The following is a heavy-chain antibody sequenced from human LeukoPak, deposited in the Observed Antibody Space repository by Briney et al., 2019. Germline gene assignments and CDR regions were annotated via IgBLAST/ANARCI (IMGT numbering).Heavy chain of an antibody. D-gene: IGHD2-15*01. J-gene: IGHJ4*02. CDR2: IYHSGST. CDR1: GGSISTSGYY. CDR3: ARDSPPAHCSGGSCYFDY. V-gene: IGHV4-39*07. Sequence: SETLSLTCTVSGGSISTSGYYWGWIRQPPGKGLEWIGNIYHSGSTYYNPSLKSRVSISVDTSKNHFSLDLSSVTAADSAVYYCARDSPPAHCSGGSCYFDYWGQGTLVTVSS.